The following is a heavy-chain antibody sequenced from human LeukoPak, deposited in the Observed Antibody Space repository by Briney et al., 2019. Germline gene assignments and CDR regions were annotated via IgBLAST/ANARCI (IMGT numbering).Heavy chain of an antibody. V-gene: IGHV3-7*01. CDR1: GFTFSSYW. CDR2: IKPDGSEK. CDR3: ARGLRKWLTTYYSAY. Sequence: PGGSLRLSCAASGFTFSSYWMSWVRQAPGKGLEWVANIKPDGSEKHYVDSVKGRFTISRDNAKNSLYLQMNSLRAEDTAVYYCARGLRKWLTTYYSAYWGQGPLVTVSS. D-gene: IGHD6-19*01. J-gene: IGHJ4*02.